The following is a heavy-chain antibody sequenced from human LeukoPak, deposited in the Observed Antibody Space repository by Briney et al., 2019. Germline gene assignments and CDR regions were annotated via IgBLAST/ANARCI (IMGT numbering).Heavy chain of an antibody. J-gene: IGHJ3*02. V-gene: IGHV3-11*01. CDR1: GFTFSDYY. CDR2: ISSSGSTI. Sequence: GGSLRLSCAASGFTFSDYYMSWIRQAPGKGLEWVSYISSSGSTIYYADSVKGRFTISRDNAKNSLYLQMRSLRADDTAVYYCAKDRQAVRDAFDIWGQGTTVSVSS. D-gene: IGHD6-19*01. CDR3: AKDRQAVRDAFDI.